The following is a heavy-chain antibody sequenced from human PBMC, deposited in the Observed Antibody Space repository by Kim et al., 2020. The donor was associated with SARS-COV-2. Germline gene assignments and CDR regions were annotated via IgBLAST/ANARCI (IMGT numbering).Heavy chain of an antibody. CDR1: GFTFSNYW. CDR3: PRKDCSGGRCAFDP. D-gene: IGHD2-15*01. V-gene: IGHV3-74*01. J-gene: IGHJ5*02. Sequence: GGSLRLSCAASGFTFSNYWMHWVRQAPGKGLMWVSRINGDGSETAYAESVKGRFTISRDNAKNTVYLQMNSQRGGDTAVLHCPRKDCSGGRCAFDPSCQGTLVTVSS. CDR2: INGDGSET.